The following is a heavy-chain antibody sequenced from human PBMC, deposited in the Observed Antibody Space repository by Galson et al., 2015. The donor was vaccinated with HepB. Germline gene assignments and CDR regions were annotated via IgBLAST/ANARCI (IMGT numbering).Heavy chain of an antibody. J-gene: IGHJ4*02. CDR1: GYTLTELS. CDR2: FDPEDGET. CDR3: ATGGVGARLFDY. D-gene: IGHD1-26*01. Sequence: SVKVSCKVSGYTLTELSMHWVRQAPGKGLEWMGGFDPEDGETIYAQKFQGRVTMTEDTSTDTAYMELSSLRSEDTAVYYCATGGVGARLFDYWGQGTLVTVSS. V-gene: IGHV1-24*01.